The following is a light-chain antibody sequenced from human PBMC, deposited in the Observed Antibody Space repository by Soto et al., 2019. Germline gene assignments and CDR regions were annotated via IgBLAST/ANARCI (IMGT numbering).Light chain of an antibody. CDR1: QSISTW. CDR3: QQYNDSFPYT. CDR2: KAS. J-gene: IGKJ2*01. V-gene: IGKV1-5*03. Sequence: DIQLTQSPATLSASVGHRVTITCRASQSISTWLAWYQQKPGTVPKLLIYKASTLESGVPSRFSGSRSGTEFTLPVSSLQPDDFATYYCQQYNDSFPYTFGQGTKVDIK.